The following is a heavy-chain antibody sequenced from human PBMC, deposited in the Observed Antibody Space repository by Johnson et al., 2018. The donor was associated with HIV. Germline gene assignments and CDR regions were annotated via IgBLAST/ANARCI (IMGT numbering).Heavy chain of an antibody. J-gene: IGHJ3*02. CDR1: GFSFDDYA. CDR3: AKDIHMVAPRRAFDI. D-gene: IGHD2-15*01. CDR2: ISWNSANI. Sequence: VQLVESGGGLVQPGRSLRLSCAVSGFSFDDYAMHWVRQAPGKGPEWVSGISWNSANIGYADSVKGRFTISRDNAKNSLYLQMNSLRAEDTALYYCAKDIHMVAPRRAFDIWGQGTMVIVTS. V-gene: IGHV3-9*01.